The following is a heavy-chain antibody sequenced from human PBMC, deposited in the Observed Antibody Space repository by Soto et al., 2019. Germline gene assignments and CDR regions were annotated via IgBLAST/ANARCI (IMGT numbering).Heavy chain of an antibody. V-gene: IGHV3-30-3*01. Sequence: GGSLRLSCAASGFTFSSYAMHWVRQAPGKGLEWVAVISYDGSNKYYADSVKGRFTISRDNSKNTLYLQMNSLRAEDTALYYCARDVPLLITYPDYWGQGTLVTVSS. D-gene: IGHD3-10*01. CDR3: ARDVPLLITYPDY. CDR1: GFTFSSYA. CDR2: ISYDGSNK. J-gene: IGHJ4*02.